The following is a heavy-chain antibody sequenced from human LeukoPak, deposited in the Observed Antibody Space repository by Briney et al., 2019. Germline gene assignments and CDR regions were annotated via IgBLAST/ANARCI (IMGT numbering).Heavy chain of an antibody. Sequence: SSETLSLTCTVSGGSISSGSYYWSWIRQPAGKGLEWIVRIYTSGSTNYNPSLKSRVTISVDTSKNQFSLKLSSVTAADTAVYYCAREVIAVAGTGNFDYWGQGTLVTVSS. CDR3: AREVIAVAGTGNFDY. CDR2: IYTSGST. V-gene: IGHV4-61*02. D-gene: IGHD6-19*01. J-gene: IGHJ4*02. CDR1: GGSISSGSYY.